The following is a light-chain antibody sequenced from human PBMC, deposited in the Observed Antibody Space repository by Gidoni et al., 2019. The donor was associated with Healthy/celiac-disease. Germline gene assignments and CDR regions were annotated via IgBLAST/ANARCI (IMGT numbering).Light chain of an antibody. CDR3: MQTLQTPRT. CDR1: QSLLHSNGYNY. CDR2: LGS. V-gene: IGKV2-28*01. Sequence: DIVMTQSPLALSVTPGEPASISCRSSQSLLHSNGYNYLDWYVLKPGHSPQRLISLGSDRASGVPARFSGSGLDTDFTLKISRVEAEDVGVYYCMQTLQTPRTFGQGTKVEIK. J-gene: IGKJ1*01.